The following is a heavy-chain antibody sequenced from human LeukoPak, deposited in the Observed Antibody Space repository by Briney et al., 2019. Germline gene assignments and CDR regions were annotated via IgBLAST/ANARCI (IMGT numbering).Heavy chain of an antibody. D-gene: IGHD6-19*01. CDR1: GGTFISYA. J-gene: IGHJ4*02. CDR2: IIPIFGTA. V-gene: IGHV1-69*13. Sequence: SVKVSCKASGGTFISYAIRWVRQAPGQGLEWMGGIIPIFGTANYAQKFQGRVTITADESTSTAYMELSSLISEDTAVYYCARDNGSGWYYFDYWGQGTLVTVSS. CDR3: ARDNGSGWYYFDY.